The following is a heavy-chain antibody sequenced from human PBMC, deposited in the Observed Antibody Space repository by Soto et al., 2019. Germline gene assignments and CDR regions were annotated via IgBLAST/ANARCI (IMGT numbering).Heavy chain of an antibody. Sequence: ASVKVSCKASGYTFTGYYMHWVRQAPGQGLEWMGWINPNSGGTNYAQKFQGWVTMTRDTSISTAYMELSRLRSEDTAVYYCARTIAVAGYYYYYYMDVWGKGTTVTVSS. D-gene: IGHD6-19*01. CDR1: GYTFTGYY. CDR2: INPNSGGT. V-gene: IGHV1-2*04. CDR3: ARTIAVAGYYYYYYMDV. J-gene: IGHJ6*03.